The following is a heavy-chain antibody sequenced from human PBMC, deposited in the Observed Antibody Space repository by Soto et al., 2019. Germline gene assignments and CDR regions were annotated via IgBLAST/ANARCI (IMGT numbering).Heavy chain of an antibody. J-gene: IGHJ4*02. CDR3: TTDSSSSVAIDYFDY. D-gene: IGHD6-6*01. Sequence: ASVKVSCKASGGTFSSYAISWVRQAPGQGLEWMGGIIPIFGTANYAQKFQGRVTINAEESTSTAYMELSSLGSEDTAVYYCTTDSSSSVAIDYFDYWGQGTLVTVSS. V-gene: IGHV1-69*13. CDR1: GGTFSSYA. CDR2: IIPIFGTA.